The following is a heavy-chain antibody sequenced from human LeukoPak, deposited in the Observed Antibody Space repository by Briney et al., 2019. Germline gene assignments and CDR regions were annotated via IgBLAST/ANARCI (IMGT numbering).Heavy chain of an antibody. V-gene: IGHV4-59*08. Sequence: KPSETLSLTCTVSGDSISSYYWSWIRQPAGKGLEWIGYIYYSGSTNYNPSLKSRVTISVDTSKNQFSLKLSSVTAADTAVYYCARLRGRAWFDPWGQGTLVTVSS. D-gene: IGHD1-26*01. J-gene: IGHJ5*02. CDR2: IYYSGST. CDR1: GDSISSYY. CDR3: ARLRGRAWFDP.